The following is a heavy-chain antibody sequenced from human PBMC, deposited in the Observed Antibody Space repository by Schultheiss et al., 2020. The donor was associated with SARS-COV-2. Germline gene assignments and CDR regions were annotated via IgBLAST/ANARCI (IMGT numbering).Heavy chain of an antibody. J-gene: IGHJ4*02. D-gene: IGHD5-18*01. CDR2: IYYSGTT. V-gene: IGHV4-39*07. CDR3: ARDDLGYSYGPLRY. Sequence: SETLSLTCTVSGGSISSSSYYWGWIRQPPGKGLEWIGSIYYSGTTNYNPSLKSRVTISVDTSKNQFSLKLSSVTAADTAVYYCARDDLGYSYGPLRYWGQGTLVTVSS. CDR1: GGSISSSSYY.